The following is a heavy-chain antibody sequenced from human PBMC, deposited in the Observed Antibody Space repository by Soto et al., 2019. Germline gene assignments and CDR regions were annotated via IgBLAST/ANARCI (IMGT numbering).Heavy chain of an antibody. Sequence: SETLSLTCTVSGGSISSYYWSWIRQPPGKGLEWIGYIYYSGSTKYNPSLKSRVTISVDTSKNQFSLKLSSVTAADTAVYYCARLEQWLEYNWFDPWGQGTLVTVSS. J-gene: IGHJ5*02. D-gene: IGHD6-19*01. V-gene: IGHV4-59*12. CDR3: ARLEQWLEYNWFDP. CDR1: GGSISSYY. CDR2: IYYSGST.